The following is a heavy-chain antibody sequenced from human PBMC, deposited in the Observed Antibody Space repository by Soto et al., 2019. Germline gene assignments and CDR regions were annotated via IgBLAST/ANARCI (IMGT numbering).Heavy chain of an antibody. D-gene: IGHD2-8*02. CDR1: GFTFSSYA. V-gene: IGHV3-23*01. CDR3: AKELVTVDWWYGMDV. CDR2: ISGSGGST. Sequence: TGGSLRLSCAASGFTFSSYAMSWVRQAPGKGLEWVSAISGSGGSTYYADSVRGRFTISRDNSKNTLYLQMNSLRAEDTAVYYCAKELVTVDWWYGMDVWGQGTTVTVSS. J-gene: IGHJ6*02.